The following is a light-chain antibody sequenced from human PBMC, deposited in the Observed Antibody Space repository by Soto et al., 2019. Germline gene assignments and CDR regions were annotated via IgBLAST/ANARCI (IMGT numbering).Light chain of an antibody. J-gene: IGLJ1*01. CDR2: EVS. CDR3: SSYTSSSTRV. Sequence: QSALTQPASVSGSPGQSITISCTGTCSDVGAYDFVSWYQQHPDKAPKLMIYEVSNRPSGVSNRFSGSKSVNTATLTISGLQAEDEADYYCSSYTSSSTRVFGTGTKLTVL. V-gene: IGLV2-14*03. CDR1: CSDVGAYDF.